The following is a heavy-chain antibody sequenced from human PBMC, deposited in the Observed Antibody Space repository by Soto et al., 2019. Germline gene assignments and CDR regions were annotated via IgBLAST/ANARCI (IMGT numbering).Heavy chain of an antibody. CDR3: AQDLGRAWFHYNWFDP. J-gene: IGHJ5*02. D-gene: IGHD3-9*01. Sequence: ELQLLESGGGLVQPGGSLRLSCAASGFTFSDYAMSWVRQAPGKGLEWVSAIGTRDDIFYADSVKGRFTISRDDSKKTLYLQMHSPRAADTALYYCAQDLGRAWFHYNWFDPWGQGTLVTVYS. CDR1: GFTFSDYA. CDR2: IGTRDDI. V-gene: IGHV3-23*01.